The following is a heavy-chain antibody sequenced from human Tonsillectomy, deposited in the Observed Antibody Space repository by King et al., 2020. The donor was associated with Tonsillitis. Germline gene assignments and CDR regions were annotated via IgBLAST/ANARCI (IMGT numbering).Heavy chain of an antibody. CDR3: VRDEY. V-gene: IGHV3-30-3*01. J-gene: IGHJ4*02. CDR1: GLTFSNYA. Sequence: QVQLVESGGGVVQPGRSLRLSCAASGLTFSNYAMHWVRQAPGKGLEWVADISYDGTNTYYADSVKGRFTISRDNSKNTLHLQMNSLRAEDTAVYYCVRDEYWGQGTLVTVSS. CDR2: ISYDGTNT.